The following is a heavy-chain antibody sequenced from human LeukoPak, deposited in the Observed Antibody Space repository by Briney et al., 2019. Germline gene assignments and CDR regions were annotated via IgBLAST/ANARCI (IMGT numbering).Heavy chain of an antibody. CDR3: AKSREEIRGLDAFDI. Sequence: ETLSLTCTVSGGSMNNYYWSWIRQAPGKGLEWIGYISDSGSTNYNPSLRSRVTISVDTSKNQFSLKLSSLTAADTAVYYCAKSREEIRGLDAFDIWGQGTMVTVSS. CDR2: ISDSGST. D-gene: IGHD5-24*01. J-gene: IGHJ3*02. V-gene: IGHV4-59*12. CDR1: GGSMNNYY.